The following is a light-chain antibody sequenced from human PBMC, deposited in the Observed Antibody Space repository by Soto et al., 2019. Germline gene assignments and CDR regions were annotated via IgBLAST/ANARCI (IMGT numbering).Light chain of an antibody. CDR3: QQYDDVPYT. CDR1: QAISNY. J-gene: IGKJ2*01. CDR2: DAS. V-gene: IGKV1-33*01. Sequence: DIEMTQSPSSLSASVGDRVTITCQASQAISNYLNWYQQRQGKAPKLLISDASNLETGVPSRFSAGGSGTDFSLTISSLQPEDFATYYCQQYDDVPYTFGQGTKLEIK.